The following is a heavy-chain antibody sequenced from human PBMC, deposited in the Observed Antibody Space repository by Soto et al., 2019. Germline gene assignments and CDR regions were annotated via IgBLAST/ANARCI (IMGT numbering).Heavy chain of an antibody. CDR1: GFIFDDFS. CDR2: IGRDGINT. Sequence: EVQLVESGGVVVQPGGSLRLSCDASGFIFDDFSMHWARQAPGKGLEWVSLIGRDGINTYYADSVKGRFTISRDNSKNSLYLQMNSLTTEDTALYYCAKECGDASWASYDSWGQGTLVTVSS. J-gene: IGHJ4*02. CDR3: AKECGDASWASYDS. D-gene: IGHD2-2*01. V-gene: IGHV3-43*01.